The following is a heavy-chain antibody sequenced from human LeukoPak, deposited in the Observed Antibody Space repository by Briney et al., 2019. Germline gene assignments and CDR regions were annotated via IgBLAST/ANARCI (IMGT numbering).Heavy chain of an antibody. V-gene: IGHV3-74*01. D-gene: IGHD1-14*01. CDR3: ARGGVNPVDH. Sequence: PGGSLRLSCAASGFPFNSFWMHWVRQAPGEGLGWVSDMNEYSTTIRYADSVKGRFAISRDNAKSILYLQMNNLRAEDTAMYFCARGGVNPVDHWGQGTLVTVSS. CDR1: GFPFNSFW. CDR2: MNEYSTTI. J-gene: IGHJ4*02.